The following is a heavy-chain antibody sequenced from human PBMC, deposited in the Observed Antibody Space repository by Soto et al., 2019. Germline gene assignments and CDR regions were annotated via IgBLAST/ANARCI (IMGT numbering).Heavy chain of an antibody. Sequence: QVQLQESGPGLVKPSGTLSLTCAVSGVSIGSHDWWTWVRQPPGKGLEWIGESHQSGNTHYNSSPESRVTTSLDKTKNHFPLQLCSVTVADTAVYYCATRNTGRVYWGQGTLVTVSS. CDR1: GVSIGSHDW. CDR2: SHQSGNT. CDR3: ATRNTGRVY. V-gene: IGHV4-4*02. J-gene: IGHJ4*02. D-gene: IGHD2-2*02.